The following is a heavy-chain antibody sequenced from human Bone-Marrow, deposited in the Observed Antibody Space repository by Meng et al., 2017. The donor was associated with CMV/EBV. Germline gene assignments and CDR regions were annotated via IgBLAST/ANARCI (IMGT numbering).Heavy chain of an antibody. J-gene: IGHJ2*01. CDR2: ISGSGDST. CDR1: GFTFSSYA. V-gene: IGHV3-23*01. Sequence: GESLKISCAASGFTFSSYAMSWVRQAPGKGLEWVSGISGSGDSTYYADSVKGRFTISRDNSKNTLYLQMNSLRAEDTAVYFCGKSAPYWYFDLWGRGTRVTVSS. CDR3: GKSAPYWYFDL.